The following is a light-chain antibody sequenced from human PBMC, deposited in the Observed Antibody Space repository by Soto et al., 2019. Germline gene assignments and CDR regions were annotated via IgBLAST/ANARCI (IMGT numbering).Light chain of an antibody. V-gene: IGKV3-20*01. CDR1: QSVSGSD. CDR2: GVS. Sequence: EVVLTQSPCTLSLSPGERATLSCRASQSVSGSDLAWYQQKPGQAPRLLISGVSNRATGTPDRFSGSGSGTDFTLTISSLEPEDFAVFYCHQYGISPPTFGPGTKVDI. CDR3: HQYGISPPT. J-gene: IGKJ1*01.